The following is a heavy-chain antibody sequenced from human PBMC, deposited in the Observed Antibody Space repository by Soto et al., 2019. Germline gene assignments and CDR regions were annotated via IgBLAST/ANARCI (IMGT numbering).Heavy chain of an antibody. V-gene: IGHV2-5*02. CDR3: VQSRCGGDCLQIYSSRSYYGLDV. D-gene: IGHD2-21*02. J-gene: IGHJ6*02. CDR2: LYWDDDK. CDR1: GLSLRTTGVG. Sequence: KESGPTLVKPTQTLTLTCTFSGLSLRTTGVGVGWVRQPPGKALEWLALLYWDDDKRYSPSLKSRLTITKDTSEKQVVLTMTNMDTVDTATYYCVQSRCGGDCLQIYSSRSYYGLDVWGQGTTVTVSS.